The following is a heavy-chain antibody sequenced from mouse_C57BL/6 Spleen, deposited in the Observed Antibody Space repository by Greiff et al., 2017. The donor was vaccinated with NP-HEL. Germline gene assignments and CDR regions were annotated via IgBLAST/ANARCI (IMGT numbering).Heavy chain of an antibody. CDR1: GYTFTSYW. V-gene: IGHV1-72*01. CDR3: ARTTVVERGFDY. J-gene: IGHJ2*01. Sequence: QVHVKQPGAELVKPGASVKLSCKASGYTFTSYWMHWVKQRPGRGLEWIGRIDPNSGGTKYNEKFKSKATLTVDKPSSTAYMQLSSLTSEDSAVYYCARTTVVERGFDYWGQGTTLTVSS. CDR2: IDPNSGGT. D-gene: IGHD1-1*01.